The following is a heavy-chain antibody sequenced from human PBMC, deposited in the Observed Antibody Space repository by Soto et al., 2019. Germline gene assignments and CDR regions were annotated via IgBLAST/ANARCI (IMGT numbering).Heavy chain of an antibody. CDR1: GYTLTSYA. J-gene: IGHJ6*04. Sequence: GASVKASCKASGYTLTSYAISWVRQAPGQGLEWMGGISAYNGNTNYAQKLQGRVTMTTDTSTSTAYMELRSLRSDDTAVYYCVRGSGITIVRGVSDYYGMDVWGKGTSVTVSP. CDR2: ISAYNGNT. V-gene: IGHV1-18*01. CDR3: VRGSGITIVRGVSDYYGMDV. D-gene: IGHD3-10*01.